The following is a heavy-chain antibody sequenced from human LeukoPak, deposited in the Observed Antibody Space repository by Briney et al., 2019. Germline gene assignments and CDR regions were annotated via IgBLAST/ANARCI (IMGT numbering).Heavy chain of an antibody. J-gene: IGHJ5*02. CDR1: GFTFSNFW. CDR2: INSDGSTT. CDR3: AQELKIGH. V-gene: IGHV3-74*01. Sequence: GGSLRLSCAASGFTFSNFWMHWVRQAPGKGLVWVSRINSDGSTTHYADSVKGRFTISRDNAKNTLYLQINSLRAEATALYYCAQELKIGHWGRGTLVTVSS.